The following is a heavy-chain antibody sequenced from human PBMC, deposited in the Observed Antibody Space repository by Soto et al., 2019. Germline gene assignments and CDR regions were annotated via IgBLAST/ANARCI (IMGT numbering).Heavy chain of an antibody. CDR1: GYSFTSYW. CDR3: ARLGYSSGPKPPNYYYYYGMDV. V-gene: IGHV5-51*01. J-gene: IGHJ6*02. Sequence: GESLKISCKGSGYSFTSYWIGWVRQMPGKGLEWMGIIYPGDSDTRYSPSFQGQVTISADKSISTAYLQWSSLKASDTAMHYCARLGYSSGPKPPNYYYYYGMDVWGQGTTVTVSS. CDR2: IYPGDSDT. D-gene: IGHD6-19*01.